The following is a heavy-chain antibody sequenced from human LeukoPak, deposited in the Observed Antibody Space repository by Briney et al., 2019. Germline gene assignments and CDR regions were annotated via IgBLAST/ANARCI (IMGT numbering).Heavy chain of an antibody. D-gene: IGHD1-26*01. CDR2: INHSGST. CDR1: GGSFSGYY. J-gene: IGHJ4*02. V-gene: IGHV4-34*01. Sequence: PSETLSLTCAVYGGSFSGYYWSWIRQPPGKGPEWIGEINHSGSTNYNPSLKSRVTISVDTSKNQFSLKLSSVTAADTAVYYCARGVGADYYFDYWGQGTLVTVSS. CDR3: ARGVGADYYFDY.